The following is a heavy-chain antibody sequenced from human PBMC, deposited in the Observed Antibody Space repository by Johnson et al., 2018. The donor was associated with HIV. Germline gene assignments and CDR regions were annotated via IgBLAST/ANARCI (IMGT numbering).Heavy chain of an antibody. Sequence: VQLVESGGGLVKPGGSLRLSCAASGFTFSDYYMSWVRQAPGKGLEWVANRQQDGSDTYYVDSVKGRFTISRDNAKNSLYLQINSLRAEDTAVYYCARIQYNFWSGYDAFDIWGQGTMVTVSS. D-gene: IGHD3-3*01. J-gene: IGHJ3*02. CDR1: GFTFSDYY. CDR2: RQQDGSDT. CDR3: ARIQYNFWSGYDAFDI. V-gene: IGHV3-7*02.